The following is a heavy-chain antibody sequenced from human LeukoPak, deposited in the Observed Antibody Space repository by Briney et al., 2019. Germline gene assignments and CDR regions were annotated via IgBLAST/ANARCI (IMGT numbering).Heavy chain of an antibody. V-gene: IGHV4-4*02. CDR1: GGSISSSNW. Sequence: SETLSLTCAVSGGSISSSNWWSWVRQPPGKGLEWIGEIYHSGSTNYNPSLKSRVTISVDKSKNQFSLKLSSVTAADTAVYYCAKEGRNWGRDCFDYWGQGTLVTVSS. CDR3: AKEGRNWGRDCFDY. D-gene: IGHD7-27*01. CDR2: IYHSGST. J-gene: IGHJ4*02.